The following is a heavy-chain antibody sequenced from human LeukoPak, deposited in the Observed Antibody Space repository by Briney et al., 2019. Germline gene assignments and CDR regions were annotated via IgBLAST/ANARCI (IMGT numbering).Heavy chain of an antibody. J-gene: IGHJ3*02. Sequence: GGSLRLSCAASGFTFSSYSMNWVRQAPGKGLDWVSSICSSSSYIYYADSVKGRFTISRDNAKNSLYLQMNSLRAEHTAVYYCARLYSSSWYSAFDIWGQGTMVTVSS. V-gene: IGHV3-21*01. CDR2: ICSSSSYI. D-gene: IGHD6-13*01. CDR1: GFTFSSYS. CDR3: ARLYSSSWYSAFDI.